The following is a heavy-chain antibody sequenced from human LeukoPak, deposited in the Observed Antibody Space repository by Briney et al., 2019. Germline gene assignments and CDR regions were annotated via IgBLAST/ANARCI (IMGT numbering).Heavy chain of an antibody. CDR1: GYTFTGYY. V-gene: IGHV1-2*04. D-gene: IGHD3-3*01. CDR3: ARGLITIFGVVTLYFDY. J-gene: IGHJ4*02. Sequence: ASVKVSCKASGYTFTGYYMHWVRQAPGQGLEWMGWINPNSGGTNYAQKFQGWVTTTRDTSISTAYMELSRLRSDDTAVYYCARGLITIFGVVTLYFDYWGQGTLVTVSS. CDR2: INPNSGGT.